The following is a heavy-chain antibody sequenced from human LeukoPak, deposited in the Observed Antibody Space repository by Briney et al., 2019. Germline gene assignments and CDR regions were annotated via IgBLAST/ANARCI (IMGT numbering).Heavy chain of an antibody. J-gene: IGHJ4*02. V-gene: IGHV3-7*01. Sequence: GGSLRLSCAASGFTFSSYWMNWVRQAPGKGLEWVANIKQDGSEKYYADSVKGRFTISRDNAKNSLYLQMNSLRAEDTAVYYCAKQARYSNFWSGYLYYFDYWGQGTLVTVSS. CDR3: AKQARYSNFWSGYLYYFDY. CDR1: GFTFSSYW. CDR2: IKQDGSEK. D-gene: IGHD3-3*01.